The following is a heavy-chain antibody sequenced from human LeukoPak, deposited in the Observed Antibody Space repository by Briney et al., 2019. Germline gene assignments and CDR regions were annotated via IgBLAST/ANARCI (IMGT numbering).Heavy chain of an antibody. D-gene: IGHD3-10*01. CDR2: MNPNSGNT. Sequence: ASVTVSCTVSGYTLTELSMHWVRQAPGKGLEWMGWMNPNSGNTSYAQKFQGRVTMTRNTSISTAYMELSSLRSEDTAVYYCARGLALLWFGELLFWFDPWGQGTLVTVSS. CDR3: ARGLALLWFGELLFWFDP. V-gene: IGHV1-8*01. CDR1: GYTLTELS. J-gene: IGHJ5*02.